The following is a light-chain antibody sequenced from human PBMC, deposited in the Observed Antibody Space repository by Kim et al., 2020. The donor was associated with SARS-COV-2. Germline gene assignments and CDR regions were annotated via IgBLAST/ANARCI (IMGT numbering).Light chain of an antibody. J-gene: IGLJ3*02. Sequence: SYELTQPPSVSVSPGQTASITCSGDKLGDKYACWYQQKPGQSPVLVIYQDSKRPSGIPERFSGPNSGNTATLTISGTQATDEADYYCQAWDSSTWVFGAG. V-gene: IGLV3-1*01. CDR3: QAWDSSTWV. CDR1: KLGDKY. CDR2: QDS.